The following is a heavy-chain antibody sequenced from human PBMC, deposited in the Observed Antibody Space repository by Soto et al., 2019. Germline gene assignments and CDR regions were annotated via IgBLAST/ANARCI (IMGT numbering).Heavy chain of an antibody. CDR1: GGSFNNYA. V-gene: IGHV1-69*01. CDR3: AVAMVRQILIFESSGMHV. D-gene: IGHD3-10*01. J-gene: IGHJ6*02. CDR2: IIPNFDTP. Sequence: QVHLVQSGAEVKKPGSSVKVSCKTSGGSFNNYAVSWVRQAPGQGLEWMGGIIPNFDTPNYAQKFQDSVTIIADESTSTVYMELRSLRSNHTAVYYCAVAMVRQILIFESSGMHVWGQGTTVIVSS.